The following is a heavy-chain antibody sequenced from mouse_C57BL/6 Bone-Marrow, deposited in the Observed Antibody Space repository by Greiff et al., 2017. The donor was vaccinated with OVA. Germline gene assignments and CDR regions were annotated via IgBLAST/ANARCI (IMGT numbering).Heavy chain of an antibody. CDR2: INPSSGYT. CDR3: ARASYDYDVGFAY. Sequence: VQLQQSGAELAKPGASVKLSCKASGYTFTSYWMHWVKQRPGQGLEWIGYINPSSGYTKYNQKFKDKATLTADKSSSTAYMQLSSLTYEDSAVYYCARASYDYDVGFAYWGQGTLVTVSA. CDR1: GYTFTSYW. J-gene: IGHJ3*01. D-gene: IGHD2-4*01. V-gene: IGHV1-7*01.